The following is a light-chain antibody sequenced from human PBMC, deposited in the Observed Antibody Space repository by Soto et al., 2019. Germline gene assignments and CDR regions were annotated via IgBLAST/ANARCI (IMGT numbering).Light chain of an antibody. V-gene: IGLV1-40*01. CDR1: SSNFGAGHD. J-gene: IGLJ1*01. CDR2: SNF. Sequence: QSVLIQPPSVSGSPGQSVTISCTGTSSNFGAGHDVHWYQHLPGSAPKLLIYSNFNRPSGVPARFSGSRSANTASLTISWLQAEDEGDYYCCSYTTTTAFYVFGTGTKVTVL. CDR3: CSYTTTTAFYV.